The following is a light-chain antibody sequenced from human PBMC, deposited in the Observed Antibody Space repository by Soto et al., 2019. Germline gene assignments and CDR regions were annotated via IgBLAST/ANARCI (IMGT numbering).Light chain of an antibody. Sequence: EIVMTQSPATLSVSPGERATLSCRASQSVSSNLAWYQQKPGQAPRLLFYGASTRAIGIPDRFSGSGSETEFTLTISSLQPEDFAVYYCQQYDNWPPWTFGQGTKVEIK. CDR1: QSVSSN. J-gene: IGKJ1*01. CDR3: QQYDNWPPWT. V-gene: IGKV3-15*01. CDR2: GAS.